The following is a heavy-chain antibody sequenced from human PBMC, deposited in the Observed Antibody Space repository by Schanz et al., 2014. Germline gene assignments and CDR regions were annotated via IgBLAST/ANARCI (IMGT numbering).Heavy chain of an antibody. CDR2: ISGDHRNT. CDR1: GFSFGTYA. D-gene: IGHD2-8*02. CDR3: AKSLESCPGGRCSRGYFDY. J-gene: IGHJ4*02. V-gene: IGHV3-23*01. Sequence: EVQLLESGGGLVQPGGSLRLSCAASGFSFGTYAMSWVRQAPGKGLEWVSSISGDHRNTFYADSVKGRLTISRDNSKNTLYLQMSSLRAEDTAVYYCAKSLESCPGGRCSRGYFDYWGQGTLVTVSS.